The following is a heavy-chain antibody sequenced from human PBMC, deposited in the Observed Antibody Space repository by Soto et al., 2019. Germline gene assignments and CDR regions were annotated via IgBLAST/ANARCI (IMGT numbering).Heavy chain of an antibody. D-gene: IGHD3-10*01. Sequence: QLQLQESGSGLVKPSQTLSLTCAXXXXXXXXXXSSWSWMRQPPGQGLEWIAYIYHSVSTYYNPXXXXXXXXXXXXXXXXXXXXXXSVTAXXTAVYYCARVPDYWGQGTLVTVSS. CDR2: IYHSVST. J-gene: IGHJ4*02. CDR1: XXXXXXXXSS. CDR3: ARVPDY. V-gene: IGHV4-30-2*01.